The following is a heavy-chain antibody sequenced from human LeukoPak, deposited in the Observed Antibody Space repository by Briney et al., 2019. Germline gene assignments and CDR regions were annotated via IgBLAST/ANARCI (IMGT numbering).Heavy chain of an antibody. CDR1: GGTFSSYA. CDR3: ARVGAPHPGQPFDY. Sequence: SVKVSCKASGGTFSSYAISWVRQAPGQGLEWMGRIIPILGIANYTQKFQGRVTITADKSTSTAYMELSSLRSEDTAVYYCARVGAPHPGQPFDYWGQGTLVTVSS. V-gene: IGHV1-69*04. CDR2: IIPILGIA. D-gene: IGHD3-16*01. J-gene: IGHJ4*02.